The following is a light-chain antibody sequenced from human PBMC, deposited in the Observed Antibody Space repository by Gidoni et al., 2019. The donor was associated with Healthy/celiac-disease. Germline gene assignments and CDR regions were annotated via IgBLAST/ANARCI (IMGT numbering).Light chain of an antibody. Sequence: QSVLTQPPSVSAAPGQKVTISCSGSSSNIGNNYVSWYQPPPGTAPKLPIYDNNKRPSGIPDRFSGSKSGTSATLGITGLQTGDEADYYCGTWDSSLSAWVFGGGTKLTVL. J-gene: IGLJ3*02. V-gene: IGLV1-51*01. CDR1: SSNIGNNY. CDR2: DNN. CDR3: GTWDSSLSAWV.